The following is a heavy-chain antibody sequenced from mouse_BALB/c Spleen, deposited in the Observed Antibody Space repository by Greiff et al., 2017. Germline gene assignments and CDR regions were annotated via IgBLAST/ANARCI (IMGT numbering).Heavy chain of an antibody. Sequence: EVQLQQSGPGLVKPSQSLSLTCSVTGYSITSGYYWNWIRQFPGNKLEWMGYISYDGSNNYNPSLKNRISITRDTSKNQFFLKLNSVTTEDTATYYCARDDYDGHYYAMDYWGQGTSVTVSS. V-gene: IGHV3-6*02. D-gene: IGHD2-4*01. CDR3: ARDDYDGHYYAMDY. CDR2: ISYDGSN. CDR1: GYSITSGYY. J-gene: IGHJ4*01.